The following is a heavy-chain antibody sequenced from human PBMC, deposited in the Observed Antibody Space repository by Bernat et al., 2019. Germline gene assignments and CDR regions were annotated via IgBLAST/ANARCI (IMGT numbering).Heavy chain of an antibody. D-gene: IGHD1-26*01. CDR3: ARGGGYSGYYDY. J-gene: IGHJ4*02. Sequence: QVQLVESGGGVVQPGRSLRLSCAASGFIFSSYGIHWVRQAPGKGLEWVAVIRSDGSSGYNADSVRGRFTISRDNAKNTLYLQMSSLRAEDTAVYYWARGGGYSGYYDYWGQGTLVTVSS. V-gene: IGHV3-33*01. CDR1: GFIFSSYG. CDR2: IRSDGSSG.